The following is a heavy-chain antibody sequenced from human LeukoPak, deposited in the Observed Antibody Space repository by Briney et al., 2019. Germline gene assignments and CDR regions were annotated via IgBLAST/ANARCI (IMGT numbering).Heavy chain of an antibody. CDR1: GFTFSSYA. V-gene: IGHV3-23*01. J-gene: IGHJ6*02. CDR3: VRSAPRHSSSWTDYYYGMDV. CDR2: ISETGGTT. Sequence: GGSLRLSCAASGFTFSSYAMSWVRQAPGKGLEWVSGISETGGTTYYTDSVKGRFTISRGNSKNTLYLQMNGLRVEDTAVYYCVRSAPRHSSSWTDYYYGMDVWGQGTTVTVSS. D-gene: IGHD6-13*01.